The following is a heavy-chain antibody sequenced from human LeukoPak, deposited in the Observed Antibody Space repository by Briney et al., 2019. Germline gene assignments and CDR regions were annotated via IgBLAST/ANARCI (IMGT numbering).Heavy chain of an antibody. CDR2: INPNSGGT. D-gene: IGHD2-21*02. J-gene: IGHJ3*02. Sequence: GASVKVPCKASGYTFTGYYMHWVRQAPGQGLEWMGWINPNSGGTNYAQKFQGRVTMTRDTSISTAYMELSRLRSDDTAVYYCARVTAASDAFDIWGQGTMVTVSS. V-gene: IGHV1-2*02. CDR1: GYTFTGYY. CDR3: ARVTAASDAFDI.